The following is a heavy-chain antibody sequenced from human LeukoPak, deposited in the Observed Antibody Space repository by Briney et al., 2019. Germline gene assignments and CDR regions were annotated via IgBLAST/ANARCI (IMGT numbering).Heavy chain of an antibody. Sequence: GGSLRLPCAASGFTFDDYAMHWVRQAPGKGLEWVSGISWNSGSIGYADSVKGRFTISRDNAENSLYLQMNSLRAEDTALYYCAKDHYYDRELDYWGQGTLVTVSS. CDR1: GFTFDDYA. V-gene: IGHV3-9*01. CDR2: ISWNSGSI. CDR3: AKDHYYDRELDY. J-gene: IGHJ4*02. D-gene: IGHD3-22*01.